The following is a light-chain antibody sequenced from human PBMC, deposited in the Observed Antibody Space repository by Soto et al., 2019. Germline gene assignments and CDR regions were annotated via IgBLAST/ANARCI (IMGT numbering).Light chain of an antibody. CDR3: CSYAGSYSYV. CDR1: SSDVGGYNY. J-gene: IGLJ1*01. V-gene: IGLV2-11*01. CDR2: DVT. Sequence: QSALTQPRSVSGSPGQSVTISCAGTSSDVGGYNYVSWYQQHPGNAPKLMIYDVTKRPSGVPNRFSGSKSGNRASLTISGLQAEDEADYYCCSYAGSYSYVFGVGTKLTVL.